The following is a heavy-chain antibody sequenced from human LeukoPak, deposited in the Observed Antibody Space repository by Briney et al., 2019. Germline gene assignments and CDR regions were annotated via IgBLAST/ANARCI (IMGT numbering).Heavy chain of an antibody. CDR3: ARLREIPVFGVVTKSTSYFDY. V-gene: IGHV3-9*01. J-gene: IGHJ4*02. CDR2: ISWNSGSI. D-gene: IGHD3-3*01. CDR1: GFTFDDYA. Sequence: GGSLRLSCAASGFTFDDYAMHWVRQAPGKGLEWVSGISWNSGSIGYADSVKGRFTISRDNAKNSLYLQMNSLRVEDTAVYYCARLREIPVFGVVTKSTSYFDYWGQGTLVTVSS.